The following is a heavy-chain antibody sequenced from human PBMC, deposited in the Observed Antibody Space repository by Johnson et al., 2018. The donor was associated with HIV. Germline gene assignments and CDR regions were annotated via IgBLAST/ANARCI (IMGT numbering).Heavy chain of an antibody. CDR1: GFTFSSYD. J-gene: IGHJ3*02. CDR2: ITTAGDT. D-gene: IGHD6-13*01. CDR3: ARGVSMFSSSWLESYAFDI. V-gene: IGHV3-13*01. Sequence: EVQLVESGGGLVQPGGSLRLSCAASGFTFSSYDMHWVRQATGKGLEWVSVITTAGDTHYPGSVKGRFTISRENAKNSLYLQMNNLRAGDTAVYYCARGVSMFSSSWLESYAFDIWGQGTMVTVSS.